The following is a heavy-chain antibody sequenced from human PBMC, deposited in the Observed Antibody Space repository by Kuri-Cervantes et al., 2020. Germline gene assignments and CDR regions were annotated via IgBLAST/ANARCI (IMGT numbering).Heavy chain of an antibody. D-gene: IGHD6-19*01. J-gene: IGHJ3*02. CDR3: ARDWGIAVAGTKGDAFDI. CDR2: ISAYNGNT. V-gene: IGHV1-18*01. Sequence: ASVKVSCKASGYTFTSYGISWVRQAPGQGLEWMGWISAYNGNTNYAQKFQGRVTITADESTSTAYMELSSLRSEDTAVYYCARDWGIAVAGTKGDAFDIWGQGTMVTVSS. CDR1: GYTFTSYG.